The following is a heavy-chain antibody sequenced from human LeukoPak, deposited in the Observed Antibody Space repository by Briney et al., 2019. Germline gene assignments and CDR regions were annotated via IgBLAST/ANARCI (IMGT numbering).Heavy chain of an antibody. CDR2: IYYGRTT. J-gene: IGHJ4*02. Sequence: SETLSLTCTVSGDSISSYYWSWIRQPPGKGLEWIGSIYYGRTTYYNPSLNSRVTISVVTSKNQFSLQLNSVTAADTAVYYCVRHDGRGGATMGALDSWGQGSLVTVSS. V-gene: IGHV4-59*05. CDR1: GDSISSYY. D-gene: IGHD5-12*01. CDR3: VRHDGRGGATMGALDS.